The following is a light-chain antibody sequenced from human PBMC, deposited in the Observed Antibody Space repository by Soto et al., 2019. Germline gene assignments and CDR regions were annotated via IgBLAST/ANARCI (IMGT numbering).Light chain of an antibody. Sequence: EIVLTQSPATLSLSPGERATLSCRASQSVSSYLAWYQQKPGQAPRLLIYDASNRATGIPARFSGSGSGTDCTLTISSLGAEDFAVYYCQQRSNWLTFGGGTKVEIK. CDR2: DAS. CDR1: QSVSSY. V-gene: IGKV3-11*01. J-gene: IGKJ4*01. CDR3: QQRSNWLT.